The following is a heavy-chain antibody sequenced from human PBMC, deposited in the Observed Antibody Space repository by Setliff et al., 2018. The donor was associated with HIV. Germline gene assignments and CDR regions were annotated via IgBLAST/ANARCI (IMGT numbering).Heavy chain of an antibody. CDR1: GLIFSSYE. Sequence: HLGGSLRLSCAASGLIFSSYEMNWVRQAPGKGLEWISFIGGHGSIIHYADSVKGRFTISRDNAKNSVYLQMNSLRAEDTAVYYCARSLYDSSMNVIWGQGTMVTVSS. CDR2: IGGHGSII. D-gene: IGHD3-22*01. V-gene: IGHV3-48*03. J-gene: IGHJ3*02. CDR3: ARSLYDSSMNVI.